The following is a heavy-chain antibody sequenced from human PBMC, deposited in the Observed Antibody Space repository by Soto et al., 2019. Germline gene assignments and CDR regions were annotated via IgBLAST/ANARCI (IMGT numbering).Heavy chain of an antibody. CDR1: GFTFSNYA. Sequence: GGSLRLPCVASGFTFSNYAMSWVRQSPGKGLEWVSIICGSDGSTYYADSVKGRFTISRDDSKNTLYLQMNSLRAEDTAVYYCAKTPRELRTFDYWGQGTLVTVSS. CDR2: ICGSDGST. V-gene: IGHV3-23*01. D-gene: IGHD1-26*01. CDR3: AKTPRELRTFDY. J-gene: IGHJ4*02.